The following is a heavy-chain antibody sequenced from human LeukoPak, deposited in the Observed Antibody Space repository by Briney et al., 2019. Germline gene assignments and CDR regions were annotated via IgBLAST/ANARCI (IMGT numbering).Heavy chain of an antibody. Sequence: GGSLRLSCAASGFTFSSYAMSWLRQAPGKGLEWVSAISGSGGSTYYADSVKGRFTISRDNTKNTLYLQMNSLRAEDTAVYCCAKDPPRYEYSYGYSWGQGTLVTVSS. CDR1: GFTFSSYA. CDR2: ISGSGGST. D-gene: IGHD5-18*01. J-gene: IGHJ4*02. CDR3: AKDPPRYEYSYGYS. V-gene: IGHV3-23*01.